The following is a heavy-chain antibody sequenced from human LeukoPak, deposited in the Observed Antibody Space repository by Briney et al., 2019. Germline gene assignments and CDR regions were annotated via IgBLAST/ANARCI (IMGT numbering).Heavy chain of an antibody. J-gene: IGHJ4*02. V-gene: IGHV4-59*01. CDR1: GGSISSYY. Sequence: PSETLSLTCTVSGGSISSYYWSWIRQPPGKGLEWIGYIYYSGSTNYNPSLKSRVTISVDTSKNQFSPKLSSVTAADTAVYYCARAMLSAYYFDYWGQGTLVTVSS. CDR2: IYYSGST. CDR3: ARAMLSAYYFDY. D-gene: IGHD3-10*02.